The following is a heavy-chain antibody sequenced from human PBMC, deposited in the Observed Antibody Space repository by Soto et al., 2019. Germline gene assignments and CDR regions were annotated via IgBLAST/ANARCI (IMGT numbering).Heavy chain of an antibody. J-gene: IGHJ5*02. CDR3: ARAGPIVVVPAASGWFDP. V-gene: IGHV1-46*01. CDR2: INPSGGSA. Sequence: GASVKVSCKASGYTFTSYYMHWVRQAPGQGLEWMGIINPSGGSASYAQKFQGRVTMTRDTSTSTVYMELSSLRSEDTAVYYCARAGPIVVVPAASGWFDPWGQGTLVTVSS. D-gene: IGHD2-2*01. CDR1: GYTFTSYY.